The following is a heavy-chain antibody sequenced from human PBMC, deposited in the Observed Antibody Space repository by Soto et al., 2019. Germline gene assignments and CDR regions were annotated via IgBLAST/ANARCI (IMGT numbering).Heavy chain of an antibody. J-gene: IGHJ4*02. Sequence: QVQLQQWGAGLLKPSETLSLTCAVYGGSFSGYYWSWIRQPPGKGLEWIGEINHSGSTNYNPSLKSRVTISVDTSKNQFSLKLSSVTAADTAVYYCARGRSGVLWFGELSRRHFDYWGQGTLVTVSS. CDR1: GGSFSGYY. D-gene: IGHD3-10*01. CDR2: INHSGST. V-gene: IGHV4-34*01. CDR3: ARGRSGVLWFGELSRRHFDY.